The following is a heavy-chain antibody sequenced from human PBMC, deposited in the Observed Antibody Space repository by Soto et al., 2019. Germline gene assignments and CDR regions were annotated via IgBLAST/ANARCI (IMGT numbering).Heavy chain of an antibody. V-gene: IGHV1-69*13. CDR3: ARHRLRYFDWLSRPNYYYYGMDV. J-gene: IGHJ6*02. Sequence: ASVKVSCKASGGTFSSYAISWVRQAPGHGLEWMGGIIPIFGTANYAQKFQGRATITADESTSTAYMELSSLRSEDTAVYYCARHRLRYFDWLSRPNYYYYGMDVWGQGTTVTVSS. CDR2: IIPIFGTA. CDR1: GGTFSSYA. D-gene: IGHD3-9*01.